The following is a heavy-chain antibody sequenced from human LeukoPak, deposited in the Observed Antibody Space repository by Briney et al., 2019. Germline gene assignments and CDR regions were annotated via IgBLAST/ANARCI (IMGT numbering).Heavy chain of an antibody. CDR2: VSGSGGST. D-gene: IGHD5-12*01. CDR1: GFTFSSYA. J-gene: IGHJ4*02. V-gene: IGHV3-23*01. Sequence: GGSLKLSCAASGFTFSSYAMSWVRQAPGKGLEWVSGVSGSGGSTYYADSVKGRFTISRDNSKNTLYLQMNSLRAEDTAVYYCAKDLDIVATITGNWGQGTLVTVSS. CDR3: AKDLDIVATITGN.